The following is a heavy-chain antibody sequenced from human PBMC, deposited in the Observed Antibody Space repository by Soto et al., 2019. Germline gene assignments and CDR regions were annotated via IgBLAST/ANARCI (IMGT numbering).Heavy chain of an antibody. CDR1: GGYVSSNSYS. Sequence: PSETLSLTCPVSGGYVSSNSYSWGWIRQSPGKGLEWIGTIYSTENTYYHPSLLSRVTISVDTSMNQFSLHLSSVTPEDTAVYYCARVQHPAYFDYWGQGTPVTVSS. V-gene: IGHV4-39*01. CDR3: ARVQHPAYFDY. D-gene: IGHD3-10*01. CDR2: IYSTENT. J-gene: IGHJ4*02.